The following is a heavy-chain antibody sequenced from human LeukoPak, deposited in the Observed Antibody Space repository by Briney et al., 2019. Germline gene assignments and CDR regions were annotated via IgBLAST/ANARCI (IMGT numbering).Heavy chain of an antibody. D-gene: IGHD3-10*01. CDR1: GYTFTGYY. CDR2: INPNSGGT. Sequence: ASVKVSCKASGYTFTGYYMHWVRQAPGQGREWMGWINPNSGGTNYAQKFQGRVTMTRDTSISTAYMELSRLRSDDTAVYYCGLWFGELRPYYFDYWGQGNLVTVSS. CDR3: GLWFGELRPYYFDY. J-gene: IGHJ4*02. V-gene: IGHV1-2*02.